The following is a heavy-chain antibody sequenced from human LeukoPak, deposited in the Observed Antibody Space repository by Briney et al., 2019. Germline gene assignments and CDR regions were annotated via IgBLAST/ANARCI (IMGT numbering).Heavy chain of an antibody. CDR2: ISLYNGNT. J-gene: IGHJ4*02. CDR1: DYTFSSYG. V-gene: IGHV1-18*01. CDR3: ARDELGSFDY. Sequence: GASVKVSCKASDYTFSSYGISWVRQAPGQELEWMGWISLYNGNTKYAQKLQDRVTMTADTSTTTAYMEVRSLRSDDTAVYYCARDELGSFDYWGQGTLVTVSS. D-gene: IGHD3-16*01.